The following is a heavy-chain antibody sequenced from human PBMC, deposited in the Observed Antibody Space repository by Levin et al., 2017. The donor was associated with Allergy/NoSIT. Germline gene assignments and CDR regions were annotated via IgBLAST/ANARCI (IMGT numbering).Heavy chain of an antibody. CDR2: IRNKAHGGTT. Sequence: QSGGSLRLSCTGSGFTFGDYAMSWVRQAPGKGLEWVGFIRNKAHGGTTEYAASVKGRLTISRDDSKSIAYLQMNSLKTEDTAVYFCARVCPPNYDYNWGSYRDGYFDYWGQGTLVTVST. J-gene: IGHJ4*02. V-gene: IGHV3-49*04. CDR1: GFTFGDYA. CDR3: ARVCPPNYDYNWGSYRDGYFDY. D-gene: IGHD3-16*02.